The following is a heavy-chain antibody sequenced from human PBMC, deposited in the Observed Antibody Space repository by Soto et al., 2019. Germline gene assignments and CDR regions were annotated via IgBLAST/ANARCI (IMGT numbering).Heavy chain of an antibody. CDR3: AREYCSGGSCYFGFDY. J-gene: IGHJ4*02. V-gene: IGHV3-7*01. D-gene: IGHD2-15*01. CDR2: IKQDGSEK. Sequence: GGSLRLSCAASGFTFSSYWMSWVRQAPGKGLEWVANIKQDGSEKYYVDSVKGRFTISRDNAKNSLYLQMNSLRAEDTAVYYCAREYCSGGSCYFGFDYWGQGTLVTV. CDR1: GFTFSSYW.